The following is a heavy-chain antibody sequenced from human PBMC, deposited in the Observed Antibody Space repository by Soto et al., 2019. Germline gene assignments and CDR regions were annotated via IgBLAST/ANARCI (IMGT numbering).Heavy chain of an antibody. CDR1: GFIFSDYE. D-gene: IGHD2-2*01. J-gene: IGHJ5*02. CDR2: ISGSGLTI. CDR3: AKDPGDIVVVPAAENNWFDP. Sequence: GGSLRLSCAASGFIFSDYEINWVRQAPGKGLEWVSYISGSGLTIYYADSVKGRFTISRDNAKNSLYLQMNSLRAEDTAVYYCAKDPGDIVVVPAAENNWFDPWGQGTLVTVSS. V-gene: IGHV3-48*03.